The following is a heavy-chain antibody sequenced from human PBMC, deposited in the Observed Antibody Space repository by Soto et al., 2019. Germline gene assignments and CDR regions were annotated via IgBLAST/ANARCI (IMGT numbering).Heavy chain of an antibody. V-gene: IGHV3-23*01. J-gene: IGHJ4*02. CDR3: AKFDNGDERPTDY. D-gene: IGHD4-17*01. CDR1: GFTFSSYA. Sequence: GGSLRLSCAASGFTFSSYAMSWVRHAPGKGLEWVSAISGSGGSTYYADSVKIRLTISRDNSKNTLYLQMNSLRAEDTAVYYCAKFDNGDERPTDYWGQVTLVTVAS. CDR2: ISGSGGST.